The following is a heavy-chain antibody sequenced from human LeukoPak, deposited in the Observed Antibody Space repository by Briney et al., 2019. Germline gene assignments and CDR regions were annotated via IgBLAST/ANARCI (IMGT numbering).Heavy chain of an antibody. J-gene: IGHJ4*02. CDR2: ISYRGNT. Sequence: SETLSLTCTVSGASVSSGSYYWSWVRQPPGKGLEWIGFISYRGNTNYNPSLKSRVTISVDTSKDQFSLKLSSVTAADTAVYYCARGRRGYCSSTSCRYYFDYWGQGTLVTVSS. CDR3: ARGRRGYCSSTSCRYYFDY. V-gene: IGHV4-61*01. D-gene: IGHD2-2*01. CDR1: GASVSSGSYY.